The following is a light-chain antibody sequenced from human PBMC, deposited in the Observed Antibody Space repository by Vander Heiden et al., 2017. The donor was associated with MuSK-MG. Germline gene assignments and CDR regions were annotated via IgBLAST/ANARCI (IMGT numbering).Light chain of an antibody. Sequence: DIQLTQSPSSPSASVGERVPTTCPASQTSQSYVDWYQYKPGRAPKFLIYAASIVQSGVSARYSGRGSGTDFTLTISNLQPEDVAAYYCQQTFSRPLTFGEGTKLEIK. V-gene: IGKV1-39*01. J-gene: IGKJ4*01. CDR2: AAS. CDR3: QQTFSRPLT. CDR1: QTSQSY.